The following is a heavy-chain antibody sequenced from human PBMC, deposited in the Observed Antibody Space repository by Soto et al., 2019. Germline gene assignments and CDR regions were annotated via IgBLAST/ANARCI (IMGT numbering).Heavy chain of an antibody. Sequence: QITLKESGPTLVKPTQTLTLTCTFSGFSLSTSGVGVGWIRQPPGKALEWLALIYWADDRRYCPSLKSRLTIPKDTSKNQVVLTMTNMDPVDTATYYCAHSSCSGGSCYGGWFDPWGQGTLVTVSS. CDR3: AHSSCSGGSCYGGWFDP. J-gene: IGHJ5*02. D-gene: IGHD2-15*01. V-gene: IGHV2-5*02. CDR2: IYWADDR. CDR1: GFSLSTSGVG.